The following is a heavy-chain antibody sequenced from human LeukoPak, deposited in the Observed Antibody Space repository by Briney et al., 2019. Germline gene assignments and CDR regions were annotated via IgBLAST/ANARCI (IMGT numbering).Heavy chain of an antibody. D-gene: IGHD1-26*01. Sequence: PGGSLRLSCSASGFTFSRNAMHWVRQAPGKGLEYVSSIGTNGISTYYADSVQDRFTISRDNSKNTLYLQMSSLRAEDTAVYYCARDKIVGATQFDSWGQGTLVTVSS. V-gene: IGHV3-64*04. J-gene: IGHJ4*02. CDR2: IGTNGIST. CDR1: GFTFSRNA. CDR3: ARDKIVGATQFDS.